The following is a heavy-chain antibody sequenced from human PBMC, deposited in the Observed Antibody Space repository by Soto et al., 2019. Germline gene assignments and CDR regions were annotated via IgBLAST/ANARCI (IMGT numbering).Heavy chain of an antibody. CDR3: AKASSPEGYYYGSGSYYNFDY. D-gene: IGHD3-10*01. Sequence: GGSLRLSCAASGLTFSSYAMSWVRQAPGKGLEWVSAISGSGGSTYYADSVKGRFTISRDNSKNTLYLQMNSLRAEDTAVYYCAKASSPEGYYYGSGSYYNFDYWGQGTLVTVSS. V-gene: IGHV3-23*01. J-gene: IGHJ4*02. CDR1: GLTFSSYA. CDR2: ISGSGGST.